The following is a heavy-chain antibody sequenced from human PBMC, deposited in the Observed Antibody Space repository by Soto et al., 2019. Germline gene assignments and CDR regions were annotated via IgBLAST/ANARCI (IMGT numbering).Heavy chain of an antibody. CDR2: INSDGSSS. CDR3: ARDKGYGGRVYGMDF. J-gene: IGHJ6*04. V-gene: IGHV3-74*01. Sequence: GESLRLSCAASGFTFSNYGMHWVRQGPGKGLEWVSRINSDGSSSTYADSVKGRFTISRDNAKNSLYLQMNSLRAEDTAVYYCARDKGYGGRVYGMDFWGKGTSVTVSS. D-gene: IGHD1-1*01. CDR1: GFTFSNYG.